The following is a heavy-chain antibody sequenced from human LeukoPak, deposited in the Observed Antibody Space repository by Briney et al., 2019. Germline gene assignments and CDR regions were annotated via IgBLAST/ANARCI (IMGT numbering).Heavy chain of an antibody. CDR1: GGTFGSYA. CDR2: IIPIFGTA. J-gene: IGHJ6*02. V-gene: IGHV1-69*13. D-gene: IGHD5-18*01. CDR3: ARGGIQHSGNLMDV. Sequence: GASVKVSCKASGGTFGSYAISWVRQAPGQGLEWMGGIIPIFGTANYAQKFQGRVTITADESTSTAYMELSSLRSEDTAVYYCARGGIQHSGNLMDVWGQGTTVTVSS.